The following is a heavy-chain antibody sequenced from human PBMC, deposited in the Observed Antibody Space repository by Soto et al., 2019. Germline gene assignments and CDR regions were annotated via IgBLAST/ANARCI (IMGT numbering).Heavy chain of an antibody. D-gene: IGHD2-15*01. J-gene: IGHJ6*02. CDR1: GYRFNTYG. Sequence: ASVKVSCKASGYRFNTYGITWVRQAPGQGLEWMGWITAYNGHTNSAQKLQDRVTMTTDISTSTAYMELRSLRSDDTAVYYCARGQGKYCSGGSCYANYYYHGLDVWGQGTTVTVYS. CDR3: ARGQGKYCSGGSCYANYYYHGLDV. CDR2: ITAYNGHT. V-gene: IGHV1-18*01.